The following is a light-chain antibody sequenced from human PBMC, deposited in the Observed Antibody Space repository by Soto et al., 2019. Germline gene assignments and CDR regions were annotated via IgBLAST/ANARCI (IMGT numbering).Light chain of an antibody. CDR3: KQRSNWTQT. J-gene: IGKJ2*01. Sequence: EIVLTQSPATLSLSPGERATLSCRASQSVSSYLAWYQQKPGQAPRLLIYDASNRATGIPGRFSGSGSGTDFSLTISSLEPEDFSVYYCKQRSNWTQTFGQGTKLEMK. CDR2: DAS. V-gene: IGKV3-11*01. CDR1: QSVSSY.